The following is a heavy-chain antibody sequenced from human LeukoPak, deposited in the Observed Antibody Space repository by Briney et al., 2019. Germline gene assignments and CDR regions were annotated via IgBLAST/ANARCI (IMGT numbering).Heavy chain of an antibody. D-gene: IGHD3-22*01. Sequence: ASVKVSCKASGYTFTSYDINWVRQATGQGLEWMGWMNPNSGGTNYAQKFQGRVTMTRDTSISTAYMELSRLRSDDTAVYYCARGYYYDSSGYSPDYWGQGTLVTVSS. CDR1: GYTFTSYD. CDR2: MNPNSGGT. V-gene: IGHV1-2*02. CDR3: ARGYYYDSSGYSPDY. J-gene: IGHJ4*02.